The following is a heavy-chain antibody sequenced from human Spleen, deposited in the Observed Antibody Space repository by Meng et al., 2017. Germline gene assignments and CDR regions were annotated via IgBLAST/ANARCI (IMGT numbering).Heavy chain of an antibody. CDR2: FNTDNGYT. CDR1: GYTFINHG. Sequence: ASVKVSCKASGYTFINHGITWVRQAPGQGLEWMGWFNTDNGYTNYAQKFQGRVTVTIDRATSTAYMELRSLRPDDTSVYYCARVTGDRVYYYGMDVWGQGTTVTVSS. CDR3: ARVTGDRVYYYGMDV. D-gene: IGHD1-1*01. V-gene: IGHV1-18*01. J-gene: IGHJ6*02.